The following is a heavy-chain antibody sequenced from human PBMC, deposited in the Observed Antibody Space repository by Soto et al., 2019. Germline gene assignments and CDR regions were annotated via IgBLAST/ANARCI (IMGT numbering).Heavy chain of an antibody. V-gene: IGHV3-30*18. CDR3: AKDMDPYSSSSREQFMDV. CDR2: ISYDGSNK. J-gene: IGHJ6*02. D-gene: IGHD6-6*01. Sequence: QVQLVESGGGVVQPGRSLRLSCAASGFTFSNYGMHWVRQAPGKGLEWVAVISYDGSNKYYADSVKGQFTISRDNSKNTLYLQMNSLRGEDTAVYYCAKDMDPYSSSSREQFMDVWGQGTTVTVSS. CDR1: GFTFSNYG.